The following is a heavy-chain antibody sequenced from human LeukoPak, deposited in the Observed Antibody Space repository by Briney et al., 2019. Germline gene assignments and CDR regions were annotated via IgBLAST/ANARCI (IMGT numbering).Heavy chain of an antibody. V-gene: IGHV4-34*01. D-gene: IGHD2-2*01. Sequence: SETLSLTCGVYGGSFNGYYWSWIRQSPAKGLECIGEITHTGGTNYNPSLKSRVTISIDTSENQFSLKLTSVTAADTAVYYCAREGRSRTSTGGDLDFWGQGILVTVSS. J-gene: IGHJ4*02. CDR3: AREGRSRTSTGGDLDF. CDR1: GGSFNGYY. CDR2: ITHTGGT.